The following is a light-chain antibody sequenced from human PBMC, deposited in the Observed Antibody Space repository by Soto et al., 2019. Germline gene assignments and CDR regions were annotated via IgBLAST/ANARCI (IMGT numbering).Light chain of an antibody. CDR3: SSYTSTSTLYV. CDR1: SSDIGGYNY. V-gene: IGLV2-14*03. CDR2: DVA. Sequence: HSVRTQPASVSVSPGQSITISCTGTSSDIGGYNYVSWYRQHPGKAPELMIYDVANRPSGVSDRFSGSKSGNTASLTISGLQTEDEADYYCSSYTSTSTLYVFGTGTKATVL. J-gene: IGLJ1*01.